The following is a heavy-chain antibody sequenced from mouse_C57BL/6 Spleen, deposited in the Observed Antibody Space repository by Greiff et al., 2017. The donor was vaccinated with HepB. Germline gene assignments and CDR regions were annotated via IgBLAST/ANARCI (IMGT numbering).Heavy chain of an antibody. D-gene: IGHD2-3*01. J-gene: IGHJ2*01. CDR3: ARKGGWDY. CDR2: INPSTGGT. V-gene: IGHV1-42*01. Sequence: EVQLQQSGPELVKPGASVKISCKASGYSFTGYYMNWVKQSPEKSLEWIGEINPSTGGTTYNQKLKAKATLTVDKSSSTAYMQLKSLTSEDSAVYYCARKGGWDYWGRGTTLTVSS. CDR1: GYSFTGYY.